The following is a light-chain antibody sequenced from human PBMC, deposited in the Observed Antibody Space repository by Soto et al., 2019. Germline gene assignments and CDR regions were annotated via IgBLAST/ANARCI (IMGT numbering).Light chain of an antibody. CDR1: EDIGND. V-gene: IGKV1-6*01. CDR3: QQDSDYPFT. J-gene: IGKJ3*01. Sequence: AIQMTQSPSSLSASVGDRVTITCRASEDIGNDLGWCHQKPGKAPKLLMYAVSNLQTGVPSRFSGSGSGTEFTLTISSMQPEDFGTYYCQQDSDYPFTFGPGTKVDIK. CDR2: AVS.